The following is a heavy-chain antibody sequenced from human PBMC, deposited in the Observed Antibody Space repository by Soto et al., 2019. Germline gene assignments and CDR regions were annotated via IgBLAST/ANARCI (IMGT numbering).Heavy chain of an antibody. J-gene: IGHJ5*02. CDR3: ATAFSGIRGNWFDP. Sequence: ASVKVSCKVSGYTLTELSMHWVRQAPGKGLEWMGGFNPEDGETIYAQKFQGRVTMTEDTSTDPVYMELSSLRSEDTAVYYCATAFSGIRGNWFDPWGQGTLVTVSS. V-gene: IGHV1-24*01. D-gene: IGHD1-26*01. CDR1: GYTLTELS. CDR2: FNPEDGET.